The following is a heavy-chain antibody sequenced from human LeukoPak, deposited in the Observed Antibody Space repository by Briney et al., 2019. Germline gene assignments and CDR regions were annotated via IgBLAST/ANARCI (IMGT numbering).Heavy chain of an antibody. CDR2: IYPDESNI. CDR3: ARPPSRGYSSSFEY. J-gene: IGHJ4*02. V-gene: IGHV5-51*01. CDR1: GYSFATYW. D-gene: IGHD2-2*03. Sequence: GESLKISCKGSGYSFATYWIAWVRQMPGKGLEWMGIIYPDESNIRYSPSFQGQVTISADKSISTAYLQWSSLKASDTAIYYCARPPSRGYSSSFEYWGQGTLVAVSS.